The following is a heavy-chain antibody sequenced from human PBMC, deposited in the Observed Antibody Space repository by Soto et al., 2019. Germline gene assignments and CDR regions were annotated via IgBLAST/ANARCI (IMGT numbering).Heavy chain of an antibody. V-gene: IGHV1-69*13. J-gene: IGHJ4*02. CDR3: ASTLRDYSFHY. CDR1: GGTFSSYA. Sequence: GASVKVSCKASGGTFSSYAISWVRQAPGQGLEWMGGIIPIFGTANYAQKFQGRVTITADESTSTAYMELSSLRSEDTAVYYCASTLRDYSFHYWGQGTLVTVSS. CDR2: IIPIFGTA.